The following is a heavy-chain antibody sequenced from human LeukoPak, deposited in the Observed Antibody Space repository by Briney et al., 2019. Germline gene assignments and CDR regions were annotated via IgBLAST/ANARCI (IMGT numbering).Heavy chain of an antibody. CDR2: IIPIFGTA. CDR1: GGTFSSYA. Sequence: SVKVSCKACGGTFSSYAISWVRQAPGQGLEWMGGIIPIFGTANYAQKSQGRVTITADESTTTAYMELSSLRSEDTAVYYCARGGVVATSHLDYWGQGTLVTVSS. CDR3: ARGGVVATSHLDY. D-gene: IGHD5-12*01. V-gene: IGHV1-69*01. J-gene: IGHJ4*02.